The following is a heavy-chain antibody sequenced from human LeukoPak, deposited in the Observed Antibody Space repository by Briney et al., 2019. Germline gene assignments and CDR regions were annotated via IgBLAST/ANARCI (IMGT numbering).Heavy chain of an antibody. CDR2: IYYSGST. Sequence: SQTLSLTCTVSGGSISSGGYYWSWIRQHPGKGLEWIGYIYYSGSTYYNPSLKSRVTISVDTSKNQFSLKLSSVTAADTAVYYCARGGDSSGYYPLGYWGQGTLVTVSS. D-gene: IGHD3-22*01. J-gene: IGHJ4*02. V-gene: IGHV4-31*03. CDR1: GGSISSGGYY. CDR3: ARGGDSSGYYPLGY.